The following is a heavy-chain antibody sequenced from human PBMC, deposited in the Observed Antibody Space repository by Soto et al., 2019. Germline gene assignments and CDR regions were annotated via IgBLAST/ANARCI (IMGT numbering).Heavy chain of an antibody. CDR3: ASFNNTAEYFQH. CDR1: GGSISSYY. CDR2: IYYSGST. J-gene: IGHJ1*01. D-gene: IGHD2-2*02. Sequence: QVQLQESGPGLVKPSETLSLTCTVSGGSISSYYWSWIRQPPGKGLEWIGYIYYSGSTNYNPSLKSRVTISVDTSKNQFSLKLSSVTAADTAVYYCASFNNTAEYFQHWGQGTLVTVSS. V-gene: IGHV4-59*01.